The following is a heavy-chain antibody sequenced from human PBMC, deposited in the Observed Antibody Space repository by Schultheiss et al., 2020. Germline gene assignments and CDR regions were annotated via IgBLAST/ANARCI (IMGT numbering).Heavy chain of an antibody. D-gene: IGHD3-10*01. CDR1: GFTFGDYA. Sequence: GGSLRLSCTASGFTFGDYAMSWVRQAPGKGLEWVGFIRSKAYGGTTEYAASVKGRFTISRDDSKSIAYLQMNSLKTEDTAVYYCTITMVRGVIIRYYYGMDVWGQGTTVTVSS. CDR2: IRSKAYGGTT. J-gene: IGHJ6*02. CDR3: TITMVRGVIIRYYYGMDV. V-gene: IGHV3-49*04.